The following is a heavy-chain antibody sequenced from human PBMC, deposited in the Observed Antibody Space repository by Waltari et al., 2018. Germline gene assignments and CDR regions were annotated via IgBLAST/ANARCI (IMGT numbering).Heavy chain of an antibody. CDR1: GCTFTGYY. D-gene: IGHD6-13*01. CDR3: ARASSSWGPNFDY. CDR2: INPNSGGT. J-gene: IGHJ4*02. Sequence: QVQLVQSGAEVKKPGASVMVSCKASGCTFTGYYMHWVRQAPGQGLEWMGRINPNSGGTNYAQKFQGRVTMTRDTSISTAYMELSRLRSDDTAVYYCARASSSWGPNFDYWGQGTLVTVSS. V-gene: IGHV1-2*06.